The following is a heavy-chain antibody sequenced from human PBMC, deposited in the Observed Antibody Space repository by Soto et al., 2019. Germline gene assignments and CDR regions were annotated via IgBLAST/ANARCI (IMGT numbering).Heavy chain of an antibody. CDR2: IHSGGNA. V-gene: IGHV4-39*01. CDR1: GASISSFSSSHY. CDR3: ARQTAEAFRSGRYMDNWFDP. J-gene: IGHJ5*02. Sequence: QLQLQESGPGLVKPSETLSLTCTVSGASISSFSSSHYWGWIRQPPGKGLEWIGSIHSGGNAYYNPSLKSRVTIYVDTSKNQISLKLTSVTAADTAVFYCARQTAEAFRSGRYMDNWFDPWGQGTLVTVSS. D-gene: IGHD6-19*01.